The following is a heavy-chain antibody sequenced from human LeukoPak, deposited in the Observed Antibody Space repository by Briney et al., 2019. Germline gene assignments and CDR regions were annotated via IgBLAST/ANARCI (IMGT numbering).Heavy chain of an antibody. V-gene: IGHV4-59*08. CDR3: ARQGVTQWLLPNWFDP. D-gene: IGHD6-19*01. CDR1: VGSLSSYP. J-gene: IGHJ5*02. Sequence: SGSLSLTRTVSVGSLSSYPWSAIRQPPGERQESVGHIYYSGSTTYNPPLKSGVTISVDTSKPQFPLKLSSVPAGHTAVYYCARQGVTQWLLPNWFDPWGQGPLVTVSS. CDR2: IYYSGST.